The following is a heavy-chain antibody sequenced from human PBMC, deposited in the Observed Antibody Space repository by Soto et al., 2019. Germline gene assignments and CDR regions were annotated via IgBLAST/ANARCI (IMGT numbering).Heavy chain of an antibody. D-gene: IGHD1-26*01. CDR1: GGSFSSYS. Sequence: QVQLGQSGADVKKPGSSVKVSCEASGGSFSSYSISWLRQAPGQGLEWMGGIIPISETPMYAKNFQGRVTITADKSTNTAYMELSSLRSEDTAVYYCATIVGGIFDYWGQGTLVTVSS. CDR2: IIPISETP. CDR3: ATIVGGIFDY. J-gene: IGHJ4*02. V-gene: IGHV1-69*06.